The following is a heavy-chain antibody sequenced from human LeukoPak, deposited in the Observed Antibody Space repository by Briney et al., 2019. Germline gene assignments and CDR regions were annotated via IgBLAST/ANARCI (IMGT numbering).Heavy chain of an antibody. V-gene: IGHV4-4*07. CDR2: IYTSGST. CDR3: ARRRHYYGSGRPFDY. D-gene: IGHD3-10*01. CDR1: GGSISSYY. Sequence: PSETLSLTCTVSGGSISSYYWSWIRQPAGKGLEWIGRIYTSGSTNYNPSLKSRVTMSVDTSKNQFSLKLSSVTAADTAVYYCARRRHYYGSGRPFDYWGQGTLVTVSS. J-gene: IGHJ4*02.